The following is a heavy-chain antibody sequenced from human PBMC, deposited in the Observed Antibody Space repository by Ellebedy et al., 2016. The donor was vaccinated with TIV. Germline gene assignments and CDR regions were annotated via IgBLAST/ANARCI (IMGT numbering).Heavy chain of an antibody. D-gene: IGHD2-15*01. J-gene: IGHJ4*02. CDR2: IKSKADGGTT. CDR1: GFTFSNGG. V-gene: IGHV3-15*01. CDR3: VLMTPDF. Sequence: GGSLRLSCAASGFTFSNGGRNWFRQAPGKGLEWVGLIKSKADGGTTDYAAPVNGKFTISRDDSKDMLYLQMNSLNTEDTAVYYCVLMTPDFWGQGTLVTVSS.